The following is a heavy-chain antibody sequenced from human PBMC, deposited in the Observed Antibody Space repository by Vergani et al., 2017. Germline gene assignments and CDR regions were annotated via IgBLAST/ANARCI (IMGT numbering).Heavy chain of an antibody. CDR1: GYTFTSYG. D-gene: IGHD2-2*01. CDR3: AREYHYAHARSYGMDV. CDR2: ISAYNGNT. V-gene: IGHV1-18*01. Sequence: QVQLVQSGAEVKKPGASVKVSCKASGYTFTSYGISWVRQAPGQGLEWMGWISAYNGNTNYAQKLQGRVTMTTDTSTSTAYMELRSLRADDTAVYYCAREYHYAHARSYGMDVWGQGTTVTVSS. J-gene: IGHJ6*02.